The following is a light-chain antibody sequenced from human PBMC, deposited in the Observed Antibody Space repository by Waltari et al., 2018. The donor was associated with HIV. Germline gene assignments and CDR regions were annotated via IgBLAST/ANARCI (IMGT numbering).Light chain of an antibody. CDR1: QGISSY. CDR2: GAS. V-gene: IGKV1-8*01. Sequence: AIRMTQSPTPSSASTGAGVTITCRASQGISSYLAWYQQKPGKAPKLLIYGASTLQSGGLSRCSGSGTGTDFTVCLSCLQSEDFATYDCQQYYTDLTTFGQGTKVEIK. J-gene: IGKJ1*01. CDR3: QQYYTDLTT.